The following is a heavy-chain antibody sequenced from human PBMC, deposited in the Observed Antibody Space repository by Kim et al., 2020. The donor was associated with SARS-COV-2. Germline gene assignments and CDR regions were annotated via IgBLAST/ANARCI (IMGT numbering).Heavy chain of an antibody. CDR3: ASRGYDLWRYYGMDV. D-gene: IGHD5-12*01. Sequence: SETLSLTCAVSGGSISSSNWWSWVRQPPGKGLEWIGEIYHSGSTNYNPSLKSRVTISVDKSKNQFSLKLSSVTAADMAVYYCASRGYDLWRYYGMDVWGQGTTVTVSS. CDR2: IYHSGST. CDR1: GGSISSSNW. J-gene: IGHJ6*02. V-gene: IGHV4-4*02.